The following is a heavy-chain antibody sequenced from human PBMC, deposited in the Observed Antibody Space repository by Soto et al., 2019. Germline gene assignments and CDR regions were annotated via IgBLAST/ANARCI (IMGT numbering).Heavy chain of an antibody. CDR2: IYYSGST. D-gene: IGHD5-12*01. Sequence: QLQLQESGPGLVKPSETLSLTCTVSGGSISSSSYYWGWIRQPPGKGLEWIGSIYYSGSTYYNPSLKSRVTVSVATSQNPFSLKLSSVNAADTAVYYCARVGGYSGYRWGQGTLVTVSS. J-gene: IGHJ4*02. CDR1: GGSISSSSYY. CDR3: ARVGGYSGYR. V-gene: IGHV4-39*01.